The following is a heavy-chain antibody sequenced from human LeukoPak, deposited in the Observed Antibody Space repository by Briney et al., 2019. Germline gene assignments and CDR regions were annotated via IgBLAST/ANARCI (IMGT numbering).Heavy chain of an antibody. CDR3: ASIGPSYSSGWYPDENFDY. CDR2: INPNSGGT. V-gene: IGHV1-2*02. D-gene: IGHD6-19*01. Sequence: ASVEVSCKASGYTFTGYYMHWVRQAPGQGLEWMGWINPNSGGTNYAQKFQGGVTMTRDTSISTAYMELSRLRSDDTAVYYCASIGPSYSSGWYPDENFDYWGQGTLVTVSS. CDR1: GYTFTGYY. J-gene: IGHJ4*02.